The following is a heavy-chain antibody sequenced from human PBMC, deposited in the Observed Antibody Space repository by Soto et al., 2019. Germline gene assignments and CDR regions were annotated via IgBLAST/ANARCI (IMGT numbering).Heavy chain of an antibody. Sequence: SETLSLTCTVSGGSISSGGYYWSWIRQHPGKGLEWIGYIYYSGSTYYNPSLKSRVTISVDTSKNQFSLKLSSVTAADTAVYYCAGYRVEMATIAYWGQGTLVTVSS. CDR3: AGYRVEMATIAY. J-gene: IGHJ4*02. CDR1: GGSISSGGYY. D-gene: IGHD5-12*01. V-gene: IGHV4-31*03. CDR2: IYYSGST.